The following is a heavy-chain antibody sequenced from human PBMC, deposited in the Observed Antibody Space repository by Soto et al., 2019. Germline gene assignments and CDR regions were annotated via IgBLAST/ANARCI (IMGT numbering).Heavy chain of an antibody. CDR2: ISAHNGHT. CDR3: ATDAGGWPDH. CDR1: GYTFPSYG. D-gene: IGHD6-19*01. Sequence: QVRLVQSGAEVKKPGASVKVSCKASGYTFPSYGISWIRQAPGQGLVWMGWISAHNGHTKYTQNFQGRVTMTTDISTSTAHMELRGLRSDDTAVYYCATDAGGWPDHWGQGTLVTFSS. V-gene: IGHV1-18*01. J-gene: IGHJ4*02.